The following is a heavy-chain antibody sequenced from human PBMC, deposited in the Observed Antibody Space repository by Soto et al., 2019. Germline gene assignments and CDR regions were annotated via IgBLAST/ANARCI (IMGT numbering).Heavy chain of an antibody. Sequence: ASVKVSCKASGYTFTSYGFTWVRQAPGQGLEWMGWISGYNARTKYAQTLQDRITMTIDTPTSTVYMEVRSLRSDDTAVYYCARTLTYYYDSSGYYFTTWGQGIRVTVAS. CDR3: ARTLTYYYDSSGYYFTT. CDR2: ISGYNART. D-gene: IGHD3-22*01. J-gene: IGHJ5*02. V-gene: IGHV1-18*01. CDR1: GYTFTSYG.